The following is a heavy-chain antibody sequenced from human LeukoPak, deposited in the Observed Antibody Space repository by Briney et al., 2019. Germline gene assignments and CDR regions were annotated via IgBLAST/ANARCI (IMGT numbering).Heavy chain of an antibody. Sequence: SETLSLTCAVYGGSFSGYYWSWIRQPPGKGLEWIGEINHSGSTNYNPSLKSRVTISVDTSKNQFSLKLSSVTAADTAVYYCAKGSRRSGITMVRGVKSRNYMDVWGKGTTVTISS. CDR3: AKGSRRSGITMVRGVKSRNYMDV. CDR2: INHSGST. CDR1: GGSFSGYY. J-gene: IGHJ6*03. V-gene: IGHV4-34*01. D-gene: IGHD3-10*01.